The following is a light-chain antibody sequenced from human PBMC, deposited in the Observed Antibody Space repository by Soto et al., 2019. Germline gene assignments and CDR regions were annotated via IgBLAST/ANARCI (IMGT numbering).Light chain of an antibody. J-gene: IGLJ2*01. Sequence: QSALTQPASVAGSPGQSITISCAGTTSDVAYYDLVSWYQQHPGRAPKLLIYEVDKRPSGIAVRFSGSKSGATASLTISGLLPEDEAFYFCCTAAGHVPKFGGGTKLTVL. CDR1: TSDVAYYDL. CDR2: EVD. V-gene: IGLV2-23*02. CDR3: CTAAGHVPK.